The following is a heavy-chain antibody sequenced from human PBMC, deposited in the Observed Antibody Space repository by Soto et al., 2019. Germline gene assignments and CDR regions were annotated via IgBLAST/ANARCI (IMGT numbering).Heavy chain of an antibody. Sequence: LRLSCAASGFNVGDYEMNWVRQAPGKGLEWISMITSGGTVFYYADSVRGRFAISRDDTENSLHLQMNSLRVEDTAMYYCARGRYALGVWGQGTTVTVSS. J-gene: IGHJ6*02. CDR2: ITSGGTVF. D-gene: IGHD3-9*01. CDR1: GFNVGDYE. CDR3: ARGRYALGV. V-gene: IGHV3-48*03.